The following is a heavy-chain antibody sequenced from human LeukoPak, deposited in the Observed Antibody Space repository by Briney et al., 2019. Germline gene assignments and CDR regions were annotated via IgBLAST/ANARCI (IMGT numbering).Heavy chain of an antibody. CDR2: INSDSSST. V-gene: IGHV3-74*01. Sequence: GGSLRLSCEASEFTFSSSWMHWVRQAPGKGLVWVSRINSDSSSTNYADFVKGRFTISRDNAKNTLYLQMNSLTAEDTAVYYCTRALGATRNALDIWGQGTMVTVSS. CDR1: EFTFSSSW. CDR3: TRALGATRNALDI. J-gene: IGHJ3*02. D-gene: IGHD2-15*01.